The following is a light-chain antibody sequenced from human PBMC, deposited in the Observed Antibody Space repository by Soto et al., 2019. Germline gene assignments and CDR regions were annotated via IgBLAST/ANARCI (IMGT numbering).Light chain of an antibody. CDR3: QQYYSTPWT. V-gene: IGKV4-1*01. CDR1: QSVLYSSTNNNY. CDR2: WAS. J-gene: IGKJ1*01. Sequence: DIVMTQSPDSLAVSLGERATIKCKSSQSVLYSSTNNNYLTWYQQKPGQPPKLLIYWASTRESGVPDRFSGSGSGTDFTLTISSLQAEDVAVYYCQQYYSTPWTFGQGTKVEIK.